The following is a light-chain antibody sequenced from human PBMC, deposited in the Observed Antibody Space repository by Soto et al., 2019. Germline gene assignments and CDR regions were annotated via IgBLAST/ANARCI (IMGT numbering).Light chain of an antibody. Sequence: QLVLTQSSSASASLGSSVKLTSTLSSGHSSYSIAWHQQQPGKAPRYLMKLEGSGSYNQGSGVPDRFSGSSSGADRYLTISNLQFEDEADYYCETWDSNIHWVFGGGTQVTVL. V-gene: IGLV4-60*02. CDR1: SGHSSYS. J-gene: IGLJ3*02. CDR3: ETWDSNIHWV. CDR2: LEGSGSY.